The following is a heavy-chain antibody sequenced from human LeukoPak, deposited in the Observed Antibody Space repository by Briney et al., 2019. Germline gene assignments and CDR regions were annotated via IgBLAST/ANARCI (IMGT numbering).Heavy chain of an antibody. J-gene: IGHJ4*02. V-gene: IGHV3-30*04. Sequence: GGSLRLSCAASGFTFSSYDMHWVRQAPGKGLEGVAVISYDGSNKYYADSVKGRFTISRDNSKNTLYLQMNSLRAEDTAVYYCARGDNIVVVPAAPDYWGQGTLVTVSS. D-gene: IGHD2-2*01. CDR1: GFTFSSYD. CDR2: ISYDGSNK. CDR3: ARGDNIVVVPAAPDY.